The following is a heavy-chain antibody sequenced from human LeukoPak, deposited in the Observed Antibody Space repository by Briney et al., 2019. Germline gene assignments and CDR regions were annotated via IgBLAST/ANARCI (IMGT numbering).Heavy chain of an antibody. CDR1: GYTFTAFH. D-gene: IGHD3-22*01. CDR2: INPNSGGT. J-gene: IGHJ3*02. V-gene: IGHV1-2*02. Sequence: ASVKVSCKASGYTFTAFHIHWVRQAPGQGLEWLGWINPNSGGTNYVQKFQGGVTVTRDTSFNTAYMELGSLRSDDTAVYYCARDYYYYENSAETTHVFDIWGQGTMVTVSS. CDR3: ARDYYYYENSAETTHVFDI.